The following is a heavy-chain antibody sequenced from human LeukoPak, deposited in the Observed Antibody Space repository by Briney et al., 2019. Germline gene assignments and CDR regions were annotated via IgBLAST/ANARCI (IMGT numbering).Heavy chain of an antibody. V-gene: IGHV4-34*01. CDR2: INHSGST. Sequence: PSETLSLTCAVYGGSFSGYYWSWIRQPPGKGLEWIGEINHSGSTNYNPSLKSRVTISVDTSKNQFSLKLSSVTAADTAVYYCARALAILDAFDIWGQGTMVTVSS. D-gene: IGHD3-9*01. CDR1: GGSFSGYY. J-gene: IGHJ3*02. CDR3: ARALAILDAFDI.